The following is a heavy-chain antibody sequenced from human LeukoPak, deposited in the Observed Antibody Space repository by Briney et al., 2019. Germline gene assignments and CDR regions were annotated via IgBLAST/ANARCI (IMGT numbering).Heavy chain of an antibody. CDR2: IYYSGST. CDR3: ARRAIMVYDREYSATYV. V-gene: IGHV4-39*01. CDR1: GGSIISNRSY. J-gene: IGHJ6*02. D-gene: IGHD2-8*01. Sequence: SETLTLTFTVTGGSIISNRSYCGWIRQPTGKGLEWIRSIYYSGSTYYNPSLKSRVTISVDTSKNQFSLKLRSVTAADTAVYYCARRAIMVYDREYSATYVWGQGTTVTVSS.